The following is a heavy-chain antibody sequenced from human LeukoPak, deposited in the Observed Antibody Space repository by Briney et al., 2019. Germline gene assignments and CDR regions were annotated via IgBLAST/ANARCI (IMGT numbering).Heavy chain of an antibody. CDR1: GGTFSSYA. J-gene: IGHJ5*02. D-gene: IGHD6-13*01. CDR3: ARDIRYSSSWRPKYNWFDP. Sequence: ASVKVSCKASGGTFSSYAISWVRQAPGQGLEWMGGIIPIFGTANYAQKFQGRVTITADESTSTAYMELSSLRSEDTAVYYCARDIRYSSSWRPKYNWFDPWGQGTLVTVSS. CDR2: IIPIFGTA. V-gene: IGHV1-69*13.